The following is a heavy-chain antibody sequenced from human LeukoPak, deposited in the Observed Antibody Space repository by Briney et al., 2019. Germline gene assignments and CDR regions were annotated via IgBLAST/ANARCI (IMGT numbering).Heavy chain of an antibody. J-gene: IGHJ6*03. CDR2: IWYDGSNK. V-gene: IGHV3-33*06. CDR3: AKVAGIAAASYYYYYMDV. Sequence: PGRSLRLSCAASGFTFSSYGMHWVRQAPGKGLEWVTVIWYDGSNKYYADSVKGRFTISRDNSKNTLYLQMNSPSAEDTAVYYCAKVAGIAAASYYYYYMDVWGKGTTVTVSS. CDR1: GFTFSSYG. D-gene: IGHD6-13*01.